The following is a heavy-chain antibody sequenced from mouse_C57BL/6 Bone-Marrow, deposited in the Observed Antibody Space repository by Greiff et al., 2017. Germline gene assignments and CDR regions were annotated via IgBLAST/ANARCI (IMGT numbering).Heavy chain of an antibody. D-gene: IGHD4-1*01. CDR2: IYPGSGST. Sequence: QVQLQQPGAELVKPGASVKMSCKASGYTFTSYWITWVKQRPGHGLEWIGDIYPGSGSTNYNEKFKSKDTLTVDTSSSTAYMQLSSLTSEDSAVYYCARSNWDYFDVWGTGTTVTVSS. J-gene: IGHJ1*03. V-gene: IGHV1-55*01. CDR1: GYTFTSYW. CDR3: ARSNWDYFDV.